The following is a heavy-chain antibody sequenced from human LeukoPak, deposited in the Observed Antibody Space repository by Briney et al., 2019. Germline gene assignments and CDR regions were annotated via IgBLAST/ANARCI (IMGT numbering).Heavy chain of an antibody. V-gene: IGHV3-23*01. CDR1: GFTFSSYA. CDR3: AKEGGAPYCTNGVCYTFRENYFDY. D-gene: IGHD2-8*01. CDR2: ISGSGGST. J-gene: IGHJ4*02. Sequence: GGSLRLSCAASGFTFSSYAMSWVRQAPGKGLEWVSAISGSGGSTYYADSVKGRFTISRDNSKNTLYLQMNSLRAEDTAVYYCAKEGGAPYCTNGVCYTFRENYFDYWGQGTLVTVSS.